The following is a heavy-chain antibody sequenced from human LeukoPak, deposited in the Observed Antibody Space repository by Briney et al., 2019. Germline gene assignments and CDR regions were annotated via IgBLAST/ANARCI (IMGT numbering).Heavy chain of an antibody. CDR3: AELGITMIGGV. D-gene: IGHD3-10*02. J-gene: IGHJ6*04. Sequence: GGSLRLSCVASEFTFINYGINWVRQAPGKGLEWVSYISSSGSTIYYADSVKGRFTISRDNAKNSLYLQMNSLRAEDTAVYYCAELGITMIGGVWGKGTTVTISS. V-gene: IGHV3-48*03. CDR1: EFTFINYG. CDR2: ISSSGSTI.